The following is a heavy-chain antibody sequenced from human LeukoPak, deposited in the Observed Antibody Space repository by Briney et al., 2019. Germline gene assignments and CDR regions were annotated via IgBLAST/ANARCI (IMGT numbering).Heavy chain of an antibody. V-gene: IGHV4-39*07. CDR2: IYYSGST. J-gene: IGHJ5*02. D-gene: IGHD6-13*01. Sequence: SETLSLTCTVSGGSISSSSYYWGWIRQPPGKGLEWIGSIYYSGSTYYNPSLKSRVTISVDTSKNQFSLKLSSVTAADTAVYYCARSSPGIDWFDPWGQGTLVTVSS. CDR1: GGSISSSSYY. CDR3: ARSSPGIDWFDP.